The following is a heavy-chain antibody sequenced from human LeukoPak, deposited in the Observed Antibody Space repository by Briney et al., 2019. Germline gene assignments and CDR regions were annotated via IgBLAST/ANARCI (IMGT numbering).Heavy chain of an antibody. CDR3: TRHSRDSGGAFQY. V-gene: IGHV4-59*08. Sequence: SETLSLTCTVSGGSMSDYYWSWIRQPPGKGLEWIGYFDDSGSTNYNPSLKSRVTISVDTSKNQLSLKLNSATAADTAVYCCTRHSRDSGGAFQYWGQGTPVTVSS. J-gene: IGHJ1*01. CDR1: GGSMSDYY. D-gene: IGHD4-23*01. CDR2: FDDSGST.